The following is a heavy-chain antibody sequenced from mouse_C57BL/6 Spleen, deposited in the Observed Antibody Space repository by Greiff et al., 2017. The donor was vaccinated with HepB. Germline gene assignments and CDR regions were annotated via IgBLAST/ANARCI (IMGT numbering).Heavy chain of an antibody. Sequence: EVMLVESGGGLVKPGGSLKLSCAASGFTFSSYAMSWVRQTPEKRLEWVATISDGGSYTYYPDNVKGRFTISRDNAKNNLYLQMSHLKSEDTALYYCARDGVDGYQGFDYWGQGTTLTVSS. V-gene: IGHV5-4*01. D-gene: IGHD2-3*01. CDR1: GFTFSSYA. J-gene: IGHJ2*01. CDR2: ISDGGSYT. CDR3: ARDGVDGYQGFDY.